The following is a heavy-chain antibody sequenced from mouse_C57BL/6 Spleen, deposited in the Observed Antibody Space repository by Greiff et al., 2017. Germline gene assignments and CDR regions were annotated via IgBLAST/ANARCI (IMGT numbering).Heavy chain of an antibody. CDR3: ARHEALYDYEGVYAMDY. J-gene: IGHJ4*01. CDR1: GYTFTEYT. D-gene: IGHD2-4*01. CDR2: FYPGSGSI. Sequence: QVQLQQSGAELVKPGASVKLSCKASGYTFTEYTIHWVKQRSGQGLEWIGWFYPGSGSIKYNEKFKDKATLTADKSSSTVYMELSRLTSEDSAVYFCARHEALYDYEGVYAMDYWGQGTSVTVSS. V-gene: IGHV1-62-2*01.